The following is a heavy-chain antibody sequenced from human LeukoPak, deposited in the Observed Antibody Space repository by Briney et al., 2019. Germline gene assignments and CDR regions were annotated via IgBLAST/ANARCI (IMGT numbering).Heavy chain of an antibody. CDR3: ARHTITMVRGKRQGAKYFDY. CDR2: INHSGRT. Sequence: SETLSLTCGVHGESFSDSYWSWIRQSPGKGPEWIGEINHSGRTNYNSSLKSRVTISVDTSKNQFSLRLNSVTAADTAVYYCARHTITMVRGKRQGAKYFDYWGQGALVTVSS. CDR1: GESFSDSY. V-gene: IGHV4-34*01. D-gene: IGHD3-10*01. J-gene: IGHJ4*02.